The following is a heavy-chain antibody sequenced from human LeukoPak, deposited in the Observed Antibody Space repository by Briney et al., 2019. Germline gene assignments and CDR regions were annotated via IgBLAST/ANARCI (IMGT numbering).Heavy chain of an antibody. J-gene: IGHJ4*02. D-gene: IGHD6-19*01. Sequence: SETLSLTCAVYGGSLSGYYWSWIRQPPGKGLEWIGEINHSGSTNYNPSLKSRVTISVDTSKNQFSLKLSSVTAADTAVYDCARVPEGAVAGFFDYWGQGTLVTVSS. CDR1: GGSLSGYY. V-gene: IGHV4-34*01. CDR2: INHSGST. CDR3: ARVPEGAVAGFFDY.